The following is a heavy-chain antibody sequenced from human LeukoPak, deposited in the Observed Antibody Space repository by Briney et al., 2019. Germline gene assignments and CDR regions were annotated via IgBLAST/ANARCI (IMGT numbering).Heavy chain of an antibody. CDR2: IYPRDGST. CDR3: ARNQEGFDY. Sequence: ASVKVSCKASGYTFTSNYIHWVRQAPGQGLEWMGMIYPRDGSTSYAQKFQGRVTVTRDTSTSTVHMELSGLRSEDTAVYYCARNQEGFDYWGQGTLVTVSS. V-gene: IGHV1-46*01. J-gene: IGHJ4*02. CDR1: GYTFTSNY.